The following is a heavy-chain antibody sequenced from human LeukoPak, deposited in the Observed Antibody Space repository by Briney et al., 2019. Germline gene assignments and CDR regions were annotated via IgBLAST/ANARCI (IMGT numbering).Heavy chain of an antibody. V-gene: IGHV3-23*01. J-gene: IGHJ4*02. CDR3: AKDHRSSGWIITPSIDY. Sequence: GGTLRLSCAASGFTFSSYGMSWVRQAPGKGLEWVSAIGGSGGSTYYADSVKGRFTISRDNSKNTLYLQMNSLRAEDTAVYYCAKDHRSSGWIITPSIDYWGQGTLVTVSS. CDR2: IGGSGGST. D-gene: IGHD6-19*01. CDR1: GFTFSSYG.